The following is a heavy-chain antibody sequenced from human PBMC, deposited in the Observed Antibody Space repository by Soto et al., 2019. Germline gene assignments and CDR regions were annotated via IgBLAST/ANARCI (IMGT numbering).Heavy chain of an antibody. CDR1: EFTFTSSA. CDR3: AADVPYSYGFYFDY. D-gene: IGHD5-18*01. Sequence: SVKVSCKASEFTFTSSAMQWVRQARGQRLEWIGWIVVGSGNTNYAQKFQEIVTITRDMSTSTAYMELSSLRSEDTAVYYCAADVPYSYGFYFDYWGQGTLVTVSS. CDR2: IVVGSGNT. V-gene: IGHV1-58*02. J-gene: IGHJ4*02.